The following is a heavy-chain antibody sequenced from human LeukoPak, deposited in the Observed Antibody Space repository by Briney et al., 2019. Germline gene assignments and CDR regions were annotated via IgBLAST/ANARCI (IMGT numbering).Heavy chain of an antibody. CDR1: GFTFTSYA. CDR3: AKDLLAYYYDSSGYYFDY. J-gene: IGHJ4*02. V-gene: IGHV3-23*01. D-gene: IGHD3-22*01. Sequence: GGSLRLSCAASGFTFTSYAMSWVRQAPGKGLEWVSAISGSGGSTYYADSVKGRFTISSDNSKNTLYLQMNSLRAEDTAVYYCAKDLLAYYYDSSGYYFDYWGQGTLVTVSS. CDR2: ISGSGGST.